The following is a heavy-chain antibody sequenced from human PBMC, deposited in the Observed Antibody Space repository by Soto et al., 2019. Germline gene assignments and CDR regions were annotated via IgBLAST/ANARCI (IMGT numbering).Heavy chain of an antibody. CDR2: IDVGSGNA. J-gene: IGHJ4*02. D-gene: IGHD2-21*01. V-gene: IGHV1-58*01. CDR1: GFTFSSSA. Sequence: SVKVSCKTSGFTFSSSAVHWVRQARGQRLQWIGWIDVGSGNANFAQMLQGRVPISTDVSKNHFSLRLRSVTAADTAVYYCARVQQKSSSGPESYSYFAHSGQGTPGTVSS. CDR3: ARVQQKSSSGPESYSYFAH.